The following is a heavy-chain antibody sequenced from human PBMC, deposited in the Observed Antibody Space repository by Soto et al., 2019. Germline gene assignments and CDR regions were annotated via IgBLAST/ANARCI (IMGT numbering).Heavy chain of an antibody. CDR2: FDPEDGET. J-gene: IGHJ3*02. D-gene: IGHD5-18*01. CDR3: ATEDTRGAFDI. CDR1: GYTSTELS. Sequence: QVQLVQSGAEVKKPGASGKVSGKFSGYTSTELSLTWVRQPPGKGLGWMGGFDPEDGETIYAQKFQGRVTMTEDTSTDTAYMELSSLRSEDTAVYYCATEDTRGAFDIWGQGTMVTVSS. V-gene: IGHV1-24*01.